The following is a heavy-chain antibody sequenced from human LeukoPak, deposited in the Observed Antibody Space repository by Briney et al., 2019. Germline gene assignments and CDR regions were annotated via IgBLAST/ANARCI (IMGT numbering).Heavy chain of an antibody. CDR1: GGSCSGYY. Sequence: PSETLSLTCAVYGGSCSGYYWSWLGQPPGKGREWIGEINHSGSTNYNPSLESRMTISVETSKNHFFVTLSSLTADATAVYYCARGHLTHDYWGQGTLVTVSS. V-gene: IGHV4-34*01. CDR3: ARGHLTHDY. CDR2: INHSGST. J-gene: IGHJ4*02. D-gene: IGHD2-15*01.